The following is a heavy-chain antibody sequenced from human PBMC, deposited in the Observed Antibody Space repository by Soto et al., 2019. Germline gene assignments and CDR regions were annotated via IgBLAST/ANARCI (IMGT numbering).Heavy chain of an antibody. V-gene: IGHV4-39*01. Sequence: SETLSLTCSLSGGSINSSDHFWGWIRQTPGKGLEWIGSVYYTETTYYNPSLKSPVTISVETSRNTFSLKVNSVTAADTGIYYCARRRVLSTNMFITSFDPWGQGTLVTSPQ. CDR3: ARRRVLSTNMFITSFDP. D-gene: IGHD3-10*02. CDR2: VYYTETT. CDR1: GGSINSSDHF. J-gene: IGHJ5*02.